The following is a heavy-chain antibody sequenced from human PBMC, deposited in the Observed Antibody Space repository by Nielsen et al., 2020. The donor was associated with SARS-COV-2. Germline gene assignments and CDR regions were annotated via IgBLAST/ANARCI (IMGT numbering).Heavy chain of an antibody. J-gene: IGHJ4*02. V-gene: IGHV1-18*01. Sequence: ASVKVSCKASGYTFTSYGISWVRQAPGQGLEWMGWISAYNGNTNYAQKLQGRVTMTTDTSTSTAYMELRSLRSDDTAVYYCARDRAFFTYYYDSSGYGRVRAFDYWGQGTLVTVSS. D-gene: IGHD3-22*01. CDR3: ARDRAFFTYYYDSSGYGRVRAFDY. CDR2: ISAYNGNT. CDR1: GYTFTSYG.